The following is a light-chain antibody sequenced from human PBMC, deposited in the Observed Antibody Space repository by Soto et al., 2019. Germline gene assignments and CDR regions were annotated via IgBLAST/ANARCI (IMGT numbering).Light chain of an antibody. CDR2: EVT. CDR1: SSDVGAYKY. J-gene: IGLJ3*02. CDR3: TSYVGNDIWV. V-gene: IGLV2-8*01. Sequence: QSALTQPPSASWSPGQSVTISCTGTSSDVGAYKYVSWYQQYPGKAPKLMIYEVTKRPSGVPDRFSGSKSCNTASLTVSGLQAEDEADYYCTSYVGNDIWVFGGGTKLTVL.